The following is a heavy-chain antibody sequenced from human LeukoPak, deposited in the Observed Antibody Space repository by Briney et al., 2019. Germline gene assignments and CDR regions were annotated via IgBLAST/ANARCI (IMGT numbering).Heavy chain of an antibody. CDR1: GFTFSSYS. CDR2: ISSSGSYI. V-gene: IGHV3-21*01. J-gene: IGHJ4*02. D-gene: IGHD4-17*01. Sequence: GGSLRLSCAASGFTFSSYSMNWVRQAPGKGLEWVSSISSSGSYIYYADSVKGQFTISRDHAKNSLYLQMTSLRAEATAVYYCARDRYGEWDVDYWGQGTLVTVSS. CDR3: ARDRYGEWDVDY.